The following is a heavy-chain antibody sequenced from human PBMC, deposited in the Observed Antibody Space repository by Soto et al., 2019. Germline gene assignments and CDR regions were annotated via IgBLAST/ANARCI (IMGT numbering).Heavy chain of an antibody. Sequence: GGSLRLSCAASGFTFSSYAMSWVRQAPGKGREWVSAISGSGGSTYYADSVKGRFTISRDNSKNTLYLQMNSLRAEDTAVYYCANVGPETINFDYWGQGTLVTVSS. J-gene: IGHJ4*02. V-gene: IGHV3-23*01. CDR2: ISGSGGST. CDR1: GFTFSSYA. CDR3: ANVGPETINFDY.